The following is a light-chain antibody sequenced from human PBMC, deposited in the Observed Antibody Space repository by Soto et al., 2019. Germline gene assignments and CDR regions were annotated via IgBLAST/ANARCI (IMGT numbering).Light chain of an antibody. CDR2: DAS. Sequence: DIQMTQSPATLSASVGDSVTITCRASQSISHWLAWYQQKPGKAPKFLIYDASSLESGVASRFSGSGSGTEFTLTISSLQPDDFATYYCQQYDSVLGTLGPGTKVDIK. J-gene: IGKJ1*01. CDR3: QQYDSVLGT. V-gene: IGKV1-5*01. CDR1: QSISHW.